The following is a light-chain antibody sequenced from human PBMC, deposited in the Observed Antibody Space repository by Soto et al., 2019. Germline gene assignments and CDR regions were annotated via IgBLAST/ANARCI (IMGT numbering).Light chain of an antibody. CDR1: QSVSSN. V-gene: IGKV3-15*01. Sequence: EIVMTQSPATLSVSPGERATLSCRASQSVSSNLAWYQQKPGQAPRLLIYGASTRATGIPARFSGSRSGTEFTLPISSLQSEDFAVYYCQHYNNWPRTFGQGTKVEIK. CDR2: GAS. CDR3: QHYNNWPRT. J-gene: IGKJ1*01.